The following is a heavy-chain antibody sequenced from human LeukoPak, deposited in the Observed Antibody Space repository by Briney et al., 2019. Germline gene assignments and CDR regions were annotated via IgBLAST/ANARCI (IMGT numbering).Heavy chain of an antibody. CDR1: GYSFTSYW. CDR2: IYPGDSDT. Sequence: GESLKISCKGSGYSFTSYWIVWVRQMPGKGLEWMGIIYPGDSDTRYSPSFQGQVTISADKSISTAYLQWSSLKASDTAMYYCARQREARRYYYYYYMDVWGKGTTVTVSS. CDR3: ARQREARRYYYYYYMDV. J-gene: IGHJ6*03. D-gene: IGHD1-26*01. V-gene: IGHV5-51*01.